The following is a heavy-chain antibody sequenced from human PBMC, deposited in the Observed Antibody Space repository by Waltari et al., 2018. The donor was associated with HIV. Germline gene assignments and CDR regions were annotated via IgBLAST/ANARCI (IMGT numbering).Heavy chain of an antibody. V-gene: IGHV5-51*01. CDR2: IYPGDSDT. Sequence: EVQLVQSGAELRRPGESLKISCTVSGYSFTTYWIGWVRQMPGKGLEWMGIIYPGDSDTRYSPSFQGQVTISADKSINTAYLQWSSLKASDTAIYFCARPTGPGYSNGYRGYYFDYWGQGTLVTVSS. CDR3: ARPTGPGYSNGYRGYYFDY. CDR1: GYSFTTYW. D-gene: IGHD5-18*01. J-gene: IGHJ4*02.